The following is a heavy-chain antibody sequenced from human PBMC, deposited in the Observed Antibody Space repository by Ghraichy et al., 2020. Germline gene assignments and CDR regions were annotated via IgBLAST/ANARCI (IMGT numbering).Heavy chain of an antibody. CDR3: ARTGGAKDATMIDLDY. J-gene: IGHJ4*02. CDR1: GFTFSSYW. D-gene: IGHD2-21*01. CDR2: INSDGTTT. V-gene: IGHV3-74*03. Sequence: GESLNISCAVSGFTFSSYWMYWVRQAPGKGLVWVSHINSDGTTTTYADSVKGRFTISRDNAKNTLSLEMNSLRAEDTAVYYCARTGGAKDATMIDLDYWGQGALVTVSS.